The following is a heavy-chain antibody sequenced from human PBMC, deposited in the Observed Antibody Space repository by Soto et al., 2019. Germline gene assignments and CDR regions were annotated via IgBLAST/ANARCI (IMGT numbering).Heavy chain of an antibody. D-gene: IGHD6-19*01. CDR1: GFTFSSYA. CDR3: AKDNSLSSGWKIYYYYYGMDV. J-gene: IGHJ6*02. V-gene: IGHV3-23*01. Sequence: PGGSLRLSCAASGFTFSSYAMSWVRQAPGKGLEWVSAISGSGGSTYYADSVKGRFTISRDNSKNTLYLQMNSLRAEDTAVYYCAKDNSLSSGWKIYYYYYGMDVWGQGTTVTVSS. CDR2: ISGSGGST.